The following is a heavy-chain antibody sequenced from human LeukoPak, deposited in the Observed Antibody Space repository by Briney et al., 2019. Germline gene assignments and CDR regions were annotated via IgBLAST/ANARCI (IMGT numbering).Heavy chain of an antibody. J-gene: IGHJ4*02. Sequence: GASVKVSCKASGYTFTSYGITWVRQAPGQGLEWMGWISAYNGNTNYAQKLQDRVSMTTDTSTSTAYMELSSLRSEDTAVYYCARGFLEWLFVYWGQGTLVTVSS. CDR2: ISAYNGNT. CDR3: ARGFLEWLFVY. V-gene: IGHV1-18*01. D-gene: IGHD3-3*01. CDR1: GYTFTSYG.